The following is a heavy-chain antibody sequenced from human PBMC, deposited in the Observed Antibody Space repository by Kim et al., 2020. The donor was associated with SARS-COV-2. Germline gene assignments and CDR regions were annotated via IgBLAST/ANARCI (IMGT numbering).Heavy chain of an antibody. D-gene: IGHD5-18*01. J-gene: IGHJ4*02. CDR1: GGSISSTSYY. Sequence: SETLSLTCTVSGGSISSTSYYWGWIRQPPGKGLEWIAPIYFSGRTFYNPSLKSRVTISVDTSKDQFSLNLRSVTTADTAVYYCARVGYRNGYSTYVDYWGQGTLVSVSS. CDR3: ARVGYRNGYSTYVDY. CDR2: IYFSGRT. V-gene: IGHV4-39*01.